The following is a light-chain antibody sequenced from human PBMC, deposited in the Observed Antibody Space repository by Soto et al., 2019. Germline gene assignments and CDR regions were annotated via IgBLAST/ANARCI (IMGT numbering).Light chain of an antibody. V-gene: IGKV1-12*01. CDR1: QGISSW. Sequence: DIQLTQSPSSVSASVGDRVTITCRASQGISSWLAWYQQKPGKAPTLLIYVASSLQSGVPARFSGSGSGTHFTLTISNLQPEDFATYYGQQANSFPYTFGQGTKVEIK. CDR3: QQANSFPYT. J-gene: IGKJ2*01. CDR2: VAS.